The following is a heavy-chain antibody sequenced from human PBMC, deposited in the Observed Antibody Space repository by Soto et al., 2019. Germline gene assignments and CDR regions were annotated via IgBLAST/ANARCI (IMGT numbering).Heavy chain of an antibody. Sequence: GGSLRLSCAASGFTFSSYAMRWARQAPGKGLEWVSSIGVTGGTYYADSVKVRFAISRDNSRNTLDLQMNSLRADDTAVYYCAKNYFFDSWGQGTPVTVSS. J-gene: IGHJ4*02. V-gene: IGHV3-23*01. CDR3: AKNYFFDS. CDR2: IGVTGGT. CDR1: GFTFSSYA.